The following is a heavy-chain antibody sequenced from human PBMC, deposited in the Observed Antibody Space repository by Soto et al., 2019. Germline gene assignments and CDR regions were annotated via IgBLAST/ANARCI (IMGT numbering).Heavy chain of an antibody. D-gene: IGHD1-7*01. V-gene: IGHV5-51*01. Sequence: GESLKISCKGSGYSFTSYWIGWVRQMPGKGLEWMGIIYPGDSDTRYSPSFQGQVTISADKSISTAYLQWSSLKASDTAMYYCARRSGWNYDENWFDPWGQGTLVTVSS. CDR1: GYSFTSYW. J-gene: IGHJ5*02. CDR3: ARRSGWNYDENWFDP. CDR2: IYPGDSDT.